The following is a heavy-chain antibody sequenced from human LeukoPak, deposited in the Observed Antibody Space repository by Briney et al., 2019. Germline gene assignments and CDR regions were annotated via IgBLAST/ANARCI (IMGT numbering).Heavy chain of an antibody. J-gene: IGHJ4*02. CDR3: ARHEYYGLEGGFDY. CDR1: GGSISSSSYY. D-gene: IGHD3-10*01. CDR2: IYYSGST. Sequence: SETLSLTCTVSGGSISSSSYYCGWIRRPPGKGLEWIGNIYYSGSTYYNPSLKSRVTISVDTSKNQFSLKLSFVTAADTAVYYCARHEYYGLEGGFDYWGQGILVTVSS. V-gene: IGHV4-39*01.